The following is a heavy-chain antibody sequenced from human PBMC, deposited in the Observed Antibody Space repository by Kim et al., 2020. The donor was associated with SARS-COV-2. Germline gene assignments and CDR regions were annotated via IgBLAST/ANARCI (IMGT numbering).Heavy chain of an antibody. J-gene: IGHJ4*01. CDR2: ITYSGCNK. CDR1: GFTFSSYA. V-gene: IGHV3-30-3*01. D-gene: IGHD6-25*01. Sequence: GGSLRLSCAASGFTFSSYAMHWGRQAPGKGLEWVAVITYSGCNKYYADSVKGRFTISRDNAKNTLYLQMNSLRAEDTAVYYCARDAASVIGYFDDWVHGT. CDR3: ARDAASVIGYFDD.